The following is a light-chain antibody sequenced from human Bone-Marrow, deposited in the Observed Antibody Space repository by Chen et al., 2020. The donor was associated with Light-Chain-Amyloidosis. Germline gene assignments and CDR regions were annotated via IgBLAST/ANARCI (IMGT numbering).Light chain of an antibody. J-gene: IGLJ3*02. Sequence: QTVVTQEPSFSVSPGGTVTLPCGLSSGSVSTYYYPSWYQQTPGQAPRTLIYNTDNRSSGVPDRLSGSILGNKAALTISGAQADDESDYYCGLYLGSGVWVFGGGTKLTVL. CDR1: SGSVSTYYY. CDR2: NTD. CDR3: GLYLGSGVWV. V-gene: IGLV8-61*01.